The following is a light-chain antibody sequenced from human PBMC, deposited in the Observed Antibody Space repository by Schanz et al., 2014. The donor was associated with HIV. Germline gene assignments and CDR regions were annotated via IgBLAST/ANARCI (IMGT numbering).Light chain of an antibody. CDR3: HSYDHSLSGSSV. Sequence: QSVLTQPPSVSGAPGQRVTISCAGSSSNIGAGYDVHWYHHLPGSAPKLLISGNNNRPSGVPDRFSGSKSGTSASLAITGXXXEDEADYYCHSYDHSLSGSSVFGTGTKLTVL. J-gene: IGLJ1*01. CDR1: SSNIGAGYD. CDR2: GNN. V-gene: IGLV1-40*01.